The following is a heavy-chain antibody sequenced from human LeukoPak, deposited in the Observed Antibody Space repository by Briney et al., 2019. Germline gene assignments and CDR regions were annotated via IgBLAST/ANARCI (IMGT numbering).Heavy chain of an antibody. CDR2: IYHSGST. V-gene: IGHV4-38-2*02. CDR1: GYSISSGYY. D-gene: IGHD3-10*01. CDR3: AGGEYYGSGSYYVNFDY. J-gene: IGHJ4*02. Sequence: SETLSLTCTVSGYSISSGYYWGWIRQPPGKGLEWIGSIYHSGSTYYNPSLKSRVTISVDTSKNQFSLKLSSVTAADTAVYYCAGGEYYGSGSYYVNFDYWGQGTLVTVSS.